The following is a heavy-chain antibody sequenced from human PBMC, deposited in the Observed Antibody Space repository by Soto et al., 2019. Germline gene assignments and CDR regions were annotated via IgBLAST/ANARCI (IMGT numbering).Heavy chain of an antibody. CDR2: ISGGGDAA. CDR3: ARKVPGSTSRPDYWYFDL. CDR1: GFTFINFA. V-gene: IGHV3-23*01. J-gene: IGHJ2*01. D-gene: IGHD3-10*01. Sequence: EVQLLESGGGLVQPGGSLRLSCAGSGFTFINFAMNWVRQAPGKGLEWVSTISGGGDAAFFADSVSCRFTISRDNSKDTVTLQMNSLGVDDTAVYYCARKVPGSTSRPDYWYFDLWGRGTLVTVSS.